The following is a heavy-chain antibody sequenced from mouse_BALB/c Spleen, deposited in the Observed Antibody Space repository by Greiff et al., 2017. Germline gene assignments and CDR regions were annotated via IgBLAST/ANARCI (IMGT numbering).Heavy chain of an antibody. V-gene: IGHV5-4*02. Sequence: EVHLVESGGGLVKPGGSLKLSCAASGFTFSDYYMYWVRQTPEKRLEWVATISDGGSYTYYPDSVKGRFTISRDNAKNNLYLQMSSLKSEDTAMYYCGRGYYGYYYAMDYWGQGTSVTVSS. J-gene: IGHJ4*01. CDR1: GFTFSDYY. D-gene: IGHD1-1*01. CDR3: GRGYYGYYYAMDY. CDR2: ISDGGSYT.